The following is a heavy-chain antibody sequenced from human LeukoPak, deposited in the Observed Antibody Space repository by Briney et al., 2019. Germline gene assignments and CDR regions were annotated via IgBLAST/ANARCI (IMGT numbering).Heavy chain of an antibody. Sequence: GGSLRLSCAASGFTFSSCGMHWCRQAPAKERQWVAFRRYDGSNTYYADSVKGRFTISRDISKNTLYLQMNSLRADDTALYYCAKVLALAALDYWGQGTLVTVSS. D-gene: IGHD6-19*01. CDR3: AKVLALAALDY. CDR2: RRYDGSNT. CDR1: GFTFSSCG. J-gene: IGHJ4*02. V-gene: IGHV3-30*02.